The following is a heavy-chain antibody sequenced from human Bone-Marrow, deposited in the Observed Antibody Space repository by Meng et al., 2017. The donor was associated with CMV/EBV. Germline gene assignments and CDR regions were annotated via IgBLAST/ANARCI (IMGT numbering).Heavy chain of an antibody. Sequence: ASVKVSCKASENTFSGYYIHWVRQAPGQGLEWMGIINPSGGSTSYAQKFQGRVTLTRDTSTSTVYMKLSSLRSEDTAVYYCARDRGVCSSTDCYRSWYFQHWGQGTLVTVSS. J-gene: IGHJ1*01. CDR2: INPSGGST. CDR1: ENTFSGYY. V-gene: IGHV1-46*01. D-gene: IGHD2-2*01. CDR3: ARDRGVCSSTDCYRSWYFQH.